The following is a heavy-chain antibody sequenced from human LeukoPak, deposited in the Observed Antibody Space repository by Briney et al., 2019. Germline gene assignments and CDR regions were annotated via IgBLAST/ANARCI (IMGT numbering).Heavy chain of an antibody. V-gene: IGHV3-74*01. D-gene: IGHD3-10*01. J-gene: IGHJ4*02. Sequence: KGXXXFSRINSDGSSTIYADSVKGRFTISRDNAKNTLYLQMNSLRAEDTAVYYCARVYWYGTYFDYWGQGTLVTVSS. CDR2: INSDGSST. CDR3: ARVYWYGTYFDY.